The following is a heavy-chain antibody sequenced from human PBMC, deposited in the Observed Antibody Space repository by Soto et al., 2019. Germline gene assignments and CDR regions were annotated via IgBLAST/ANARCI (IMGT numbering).Heavy chain of an antibody. V-gene: IGHV1-69*02. Sequence: QVQLVQSGAEVKKPGSSVKVSCKASGGTFSSYTISWVRQAPGQGLEWMGRNIPILGIANYAQKFQGRVTITADKSTSTAYMELSSLRSEDTAVYYCARNKYYYGSGSRYYYYYMDVWGKGTTVTVSS. CDR2: NIPILGIA. D-gene: IGHD3-10*01. CDR1: GGTFSSYT. CDR3: ARNKYYYGSGSRYYYYYMDV. J-gene: IGHJ6*03.